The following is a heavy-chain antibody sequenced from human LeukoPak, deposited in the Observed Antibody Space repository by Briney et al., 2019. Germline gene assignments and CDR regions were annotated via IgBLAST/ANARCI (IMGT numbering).Heavy chain of an antibody. V-gene: IGHV4-39*07. J-gene: IGHJ4*02. CDR2: IYYRGST. CDR1: GGSISSSSYY. Sequence: SETLSLTCTVSGGSISSSSYYWGWIRQPPGTGLEWIGSIYYRGSTYYNPSLKSRVTISVDTSKNQFSLKLSSVTAADTAVYYCARVLLFICPSGGSCYDFDYWGQGTLVTVSS. D-gene: IGHD2-15*01. CDR3: ARVLLFICPSGGSCYDFDY.